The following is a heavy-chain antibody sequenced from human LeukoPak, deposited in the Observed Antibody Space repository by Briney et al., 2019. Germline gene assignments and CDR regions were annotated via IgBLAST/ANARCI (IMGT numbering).Heavy chain of an antibody. V-gene: IGHV4-59*12. D-gene: IGHD3-10*01. CDR3: ARAPLVAGDRFGYYFDY. CDR1: GGSISSYY. Sequence: PSETLSLTCTVSGGSISSYYWSWIRQPPGKGLEWIGYIYYSGSTNYNPSLKSRVTISVDTSKNQFSLKLSSVTAADTAVYYCARAPLVAGDRFGYYFDYWGQGTLVTVSS. J-gene: IGHJ4*02. CDR2: IYYSGST.